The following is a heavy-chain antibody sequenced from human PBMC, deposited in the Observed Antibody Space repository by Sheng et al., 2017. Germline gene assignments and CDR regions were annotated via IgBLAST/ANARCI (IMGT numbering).Heavy chain of an antibody. CDR1: GGSFSGYY. D-gene: IGHD3-22*01. V-gene: IGHV4-34*01. CDR2: INHSGST. Sequence: QVQLQQWGAGLLKPSETLSLTCAVYGGSFSGYYWSWIRQPPGKGLEWIGEINHSGSTNYNPSLKSRVTISVDTSKNQFSLKLSSVTAADTAVYYCARGYYYDSSGYFSAWGQGTLVTVSS. J-gene: IGHJ5*02. CDR3: ARGYYYDSSGYFSA.